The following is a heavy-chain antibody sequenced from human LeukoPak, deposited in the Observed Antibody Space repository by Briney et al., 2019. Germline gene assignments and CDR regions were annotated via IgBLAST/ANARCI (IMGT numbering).Heavy chain of an antibody. CDR2: ISAYNGNT. D-gene: IGHD5-18*01. CDR1: GYTFTSYG. V-gene: IGHV1-18*01. J-gene: IGHJ4*02. Sequence: GASVKVSCKASGYTFTSYGISWVRQAPGQGLEWMGWISAYNGNTNYAQKLQGRVTMTTDTSTSTAYMELRSLRSDDTAVYYCARSPRVGGYSYGYDYWGQGTLVTVSS. CDR3: ARSPRVGGYSYGYDY.